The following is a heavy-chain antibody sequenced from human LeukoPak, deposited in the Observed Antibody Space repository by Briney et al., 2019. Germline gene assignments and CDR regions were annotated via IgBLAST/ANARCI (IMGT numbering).Heavy chain of an antibody. CDR3: AREYSH. CDR1: GDSITSGDSY. V-gene: IGHV4-61*02. J-gene: IGHJ4*02. Sequence: SQTLSLTRSVSGDSITSGDSYWTWIRQPAGRGLEWIGLIYTSGSTKYNPSLKSRITMSLDTSKNQISLQLNSVTAADTAVYYCAREYSHWGQGTLVTVS. D-gene: IGHD5-12*01. CDR2: IYTSGST.